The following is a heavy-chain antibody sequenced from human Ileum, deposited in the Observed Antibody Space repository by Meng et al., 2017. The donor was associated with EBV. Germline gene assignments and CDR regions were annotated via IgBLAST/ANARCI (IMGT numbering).Heavy chain of an antibody. CDR1: GGSISSYH. CDR3: ARDRSGGYYWFDP. Sequence: QVQLQESGPGLVKPSXXXXXXCTVSGGSISSYHWSWIRQPPGKGLEWIGNIYYSGTTNYNPSLKSRVTISVDTSKNQFSLKLSSVTAADTAVYYCARDRSGGYYWFDPWGQGTLVTVSS. CDR2: IYYSGTT. J-gene: IGHJ5*02. D-gene: IGHD3-22*01. V-gene: IGHV4-59*01.